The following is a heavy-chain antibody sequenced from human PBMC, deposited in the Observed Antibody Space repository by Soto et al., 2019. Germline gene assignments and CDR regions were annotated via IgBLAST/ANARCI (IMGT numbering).Heavy chain of an antibody. CDR2: INSDGSST. V-gene: IGHV3-74*01. D-gene: IGHD3-3*01. Sequence: PGGSLRLSCAASGFTFSSYWMHWVRQAPGKGLVWVSRINSDGSSTSYADSVKGRFTISRDNAKNTLYLQMNSLRAEDTAVYYCARDSTEFLEWFPRYGMDVWGQGTTVTVSS. J-gene: IGHJ6*02. CDR3: ARDSTEFLEWFPRYGMDV. CDR1: GFTFSSYW.